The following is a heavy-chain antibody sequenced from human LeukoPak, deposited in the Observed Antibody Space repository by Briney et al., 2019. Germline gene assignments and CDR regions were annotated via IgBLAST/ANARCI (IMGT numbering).Heavy chain of an antibody. CDR3: ARESSVTATY. V-gene: IGHV4-39*07. D-gene: IGHD2-15*01. J-gene: IGHJ4*02. Sequence: SETLSLTCTVSGDSVTNTRYYWGWIRQPPGKGLEWIGTIYYTGDTYYNPSLKSRVTISVDTSNDQFSLELTSVTAADMAVYYCARESSVTATYWGQGTLVIVSS. CDR2: IYYTGDT. CDR1: GDSVTNTRYY.